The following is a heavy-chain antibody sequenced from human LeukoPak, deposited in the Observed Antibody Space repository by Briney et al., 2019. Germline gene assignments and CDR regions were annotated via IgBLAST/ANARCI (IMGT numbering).Heavy chain of an antibody. J-gene: IGHJ3*02. Sequence: PGGSLRLSCAASGFIVSSNYMSWVRQAPGKGLEWVSVIYSGGSTYYADSVKGRFTISRDNSKNTLYLQVNSLRAEDTAVYYCARDHTSTWFSRGAFDIWGQGTMVTVSS. CDR3: ARDHTSTWFSRGAFDI. CDR2: IYSGGST. D-gene: IGHD6-13*01. CDR1: GFIVSSNY. V-gene: IGHV3-53*01.